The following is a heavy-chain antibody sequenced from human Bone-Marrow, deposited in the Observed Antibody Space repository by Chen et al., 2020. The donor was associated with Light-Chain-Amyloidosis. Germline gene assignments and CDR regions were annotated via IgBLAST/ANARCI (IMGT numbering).Heavy chain of an antibody. V-gene: IGHV3-23*04. CDR2: ARGGDGPP. Sequence: VQLVESGGGLVQPGGSLRLSCVGSGFTFSNYAMTWVRQAPGKGLEWVSVARGGDGPPYYADSVRDRFTIYRDNSKNTLYLQLNSLRAEDTAVYYCAKDRCTSISCSDFDYWGQGTLVTVSS. CDR1: GFTFSNYA. D-gene: IGHD2-2*01. CDR3: AKDRCTSISCSDFDY. J-gene: IGHJ4*02.